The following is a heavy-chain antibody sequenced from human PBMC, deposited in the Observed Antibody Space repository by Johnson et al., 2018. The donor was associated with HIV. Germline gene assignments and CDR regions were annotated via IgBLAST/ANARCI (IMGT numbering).Heavy chain of an antibody. CDR3: VSSGCQRCAFDI. D-gene: IGHD6-19*01. CDR2: IYSGGTP. Sequence: VQLVESGGDLVQPGGSLRLSCAASGFTVSSNYMSWVRRAPGKGLEWVQVIYSGGTPYYDASVTGRFTISRDNSKNTLYLQMNSLKAEDTAVYYCVSSGCQRCAFDIWGQGTMVTVSS. CDR1: GFTVSSNY. V-gene: IGHV3-66*01. J-gene: IGHJ3*02.